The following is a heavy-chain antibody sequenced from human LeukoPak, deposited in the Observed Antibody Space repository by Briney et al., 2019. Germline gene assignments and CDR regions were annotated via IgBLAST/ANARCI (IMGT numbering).Heavy chain of an antibody. CDR3: ARDYYGSGSYGSFNFDY. CDR2: IYYSGST. Sequence: SETLSLTCTVSGGSISSYYWSWIRQPPGKGLEWNGYIYYSGSTNYNPSLKSRVTISVDTSKNQFSLKLSSVTATDTAVYYCARDYYGSGSYGSFNFDYWGQGALVTVSS. D-gene: IGHD3-10*01. CDR1: GGSISSYY. J-gene: IGHJ4*02. V-gene: IGHV4-59*01.